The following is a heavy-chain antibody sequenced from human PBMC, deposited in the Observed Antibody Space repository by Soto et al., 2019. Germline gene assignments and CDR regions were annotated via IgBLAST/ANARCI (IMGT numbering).Heavy chain of an antibody. V-gene: IGHV2-70*04. CDR3: ARIGYDSGGIGGMDV. Sequence: SGPTLVNPTQTLTLTCTFSGFSLSTSGMRVSWIRQPPGKALEWLARIDWDDDKFYSTSLKTRLTIAKATSKNQVVLTMTNMDPVDTATYYCARIGYDSGGIGGMDVWGQGTLVTVSS. CDR2: IDWDDDK. D-gene: IGHD3-22*01. J-gene: IGHJ6*02. CDR1: GFSLSTSGMR.